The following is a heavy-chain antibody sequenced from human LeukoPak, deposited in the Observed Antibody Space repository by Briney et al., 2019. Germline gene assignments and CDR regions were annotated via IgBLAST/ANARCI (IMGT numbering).Heavy chain of an antibody. V-gene: IGHV3-48*03. J-gene: IGHJ4*02. CDR2: ITAGGTYI. Sequence: GGSLRLSCEASEFTFSSYEMNWVRQAPGKGLEWVSYITAGGTYIRYADSVRGRFTISRDNAKNSLYLQMDSLKSEDTAVYYRARETQACGGDCYDYWGQGTQVTVSS. D-gene: IGHD2-21*01. CDR3: ARETQACGGDCYDY. CDR1: EFTFSSYE.